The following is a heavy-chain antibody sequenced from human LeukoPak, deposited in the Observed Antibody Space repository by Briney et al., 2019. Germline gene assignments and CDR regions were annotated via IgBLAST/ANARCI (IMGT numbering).Heavy chain of an antibody. V-gene: IGHV4-34*01. Sequence: PSETLSLTCAVYGGSFSGYYWSWIRQPPGKGLEWIGEINHSGSTNYNPSLKSRVTISVDTSKNQFSLKLSSVTAADTAVYYCARDHSGSYLDAFDIWGQGTMVTVSS. D-gene: IGHD1-26*01. CDR2: INHSGST. CDR3: ARDHSGSYLDAFDI. CDR1: GGSFSGYY. J-gene: IGHJ3*02.